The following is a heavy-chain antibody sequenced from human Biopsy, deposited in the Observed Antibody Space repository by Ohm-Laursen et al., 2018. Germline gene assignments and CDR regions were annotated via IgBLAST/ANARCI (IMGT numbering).Heavy chain of an antibody. CDR3: AGDYDTSGCYYVS. CDR2: IFYRGST. Sequence: SQTLSLTCTVSGGSISNDNYYWGWIRQPPGKGLEWIGSIFYRGSTHYKPSLKSRVNISVDTSKNQFSLKLNSVTAADTAVYYCAGDYDTSGCYYVSWGQGTLVTVSS. J-gene: IGHJ5*02. V-gene: IGHV4-39*01. D-gene: IGHD3-22*01. CDR1: GGSISNDNYY.